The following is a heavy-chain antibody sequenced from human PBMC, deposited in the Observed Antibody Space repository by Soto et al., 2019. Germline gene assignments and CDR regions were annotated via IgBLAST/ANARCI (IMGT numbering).Heavy chain of an antibody. CDR1: GFTFSSYS. J-gene: IGHJ6*02. D-gene: IGHD2-2*01. Sequence: EVQLVESGGGLVKPGGSLRLSCAASGFTFSSYSMNWVRQAPGKGLEWVSSISSSSSYIYYADSVKGRFTISRDNAKNSLYLQMNSLRPEDTAVYYCARDPSEFYYYYYGMDVWGQGTTVTVSS. V-gene: IGHV3-21*01. CDR3: ARDPSEFYYYYYGMDV. CDR2: ISSSSSYI.